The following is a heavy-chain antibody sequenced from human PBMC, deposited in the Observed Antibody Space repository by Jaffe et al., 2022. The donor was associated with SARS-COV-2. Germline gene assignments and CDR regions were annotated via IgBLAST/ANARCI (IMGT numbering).Heavy chain of an antibody. Sequence: QVQLVQSGAEVKKAGASVKVSCKAGGYDFTSDDIHWVRQATGQGLEWMGWMNPNSGNTGYAQKFEDRVTMTRNTSLSTAYMELSSLRSEDSAMYYCTRGASSLCGGDCDPPFDFWGQGTLVTVSS. V-gene: IGHV1-8*01. J-gene: IGHJ4*02. CDR1: GYDFTSDD. D-gene: IGHD2-21*02. CDR2: MNPNSGNT. CDR3: TRGASSLCGGDCDPPFDF.